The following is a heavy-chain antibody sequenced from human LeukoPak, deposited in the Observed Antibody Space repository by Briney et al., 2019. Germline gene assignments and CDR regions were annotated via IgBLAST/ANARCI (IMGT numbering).Heavy chain of an antibody. CDR1: GFTFSSYA. V-gene: IGHV3-23*01. CDR3: AKDELHYYDSSGYS. CDR2: ISGSGGST. Sequence: GGSLRLSCAASGFTFSSYAMSWVRQAPGKGLEWASAISGSGGSTYYADSVKGRFTISRDNPKNTLYLQMNSLRAEDTAVYYCAKDELHYYDSSGYSWGQGTLVTVSS. J-gene: IGHJ5*02. D-gene: IGHD3-22*01.